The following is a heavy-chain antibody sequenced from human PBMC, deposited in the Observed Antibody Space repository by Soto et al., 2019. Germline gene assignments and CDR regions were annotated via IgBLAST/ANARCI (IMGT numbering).Heavy chain of an antibody. CDR3: ARVSAARLNWFDP. CDR2: ISAYNGNT. J-gene: IGHJ5*02. CDR1: GYTFTSYG. D-gene: IGHD6-6*01. V-gene: IGHV1-18*01. Sequence: ASVKVSCTASGYTFTSYGISWVRQAPGQGPEWMGWISAYNGNTNYAQKLQGRVTMTTDTSTSTAYMELRSLRSDDTAVYYCARVSAARLNWFDPWGQGTLVTVSS.